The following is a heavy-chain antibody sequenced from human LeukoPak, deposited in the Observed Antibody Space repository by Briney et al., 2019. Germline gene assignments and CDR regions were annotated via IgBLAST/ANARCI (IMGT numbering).Heavy chain of an antibody. D-gene: IGHD6-6*01. Sequence: GGSLRLSCAASGFTFSSYGMHWVRQAPGKGLEWVAVISYDGSNKYYADSVKGRFTISRDNSKNTLYLQMNSLRAEDTAVYYCAKDRRYRSSYYFDYWGQGTLVTVSS. CDR1: GFTFSSYG. J-gene: IGHJ4*02. V-gene: IGHV3-30*18. CDR3: AKDRRYRSSYYFDY. CDR2: ISYDGSNK.